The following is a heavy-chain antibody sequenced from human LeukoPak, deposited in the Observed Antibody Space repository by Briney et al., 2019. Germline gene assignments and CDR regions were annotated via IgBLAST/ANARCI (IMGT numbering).Heavy chain of an antibody. J-gene: IGHJ4*02. Sequence: PGRSLRLSCAASGFTFSSYGMHWVRQAPGKGLEWVAVIWYDGSNNYYADSVKGRFTIARDNSKNTLYLQMNSLRAEDTAVYYCARGPNYYDSSGYYYTFDYWGQGTLVTVAS. V-gene: IGHV3-33*01. CDR2: IWYDGSNN. D-gene: IGHD3-22*01. CDR1: GFTFSSYG. CDR3: ARGPNYYDSSGYYYTFDY.